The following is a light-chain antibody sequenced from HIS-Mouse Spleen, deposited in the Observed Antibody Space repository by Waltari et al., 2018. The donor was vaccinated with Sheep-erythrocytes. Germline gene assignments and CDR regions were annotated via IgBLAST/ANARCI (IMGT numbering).Light chain of an antibody. CDR1: SSDVGSYNL. J-gene: IGLJ3*02. Sequence: QSALTQPASVSGSPGQSITISCTGTSSDVGSYNLLSWYQQHPGNAPKLLSYEGSKRPEGVSNRLSGAKAGNTASLTISGLQAEDEADYYCCSYAGSFWVFGGGTKLTVL. V-gene: IGLV2-23*01. CDR3: CSYAGSFWV. CDR2: EGS.